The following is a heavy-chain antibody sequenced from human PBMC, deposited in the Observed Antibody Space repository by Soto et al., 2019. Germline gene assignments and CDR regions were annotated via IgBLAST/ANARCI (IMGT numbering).Heavy chain of an antibody. CDR2: IYSGGST. CDR3: ARDLGGGSYDRMGWFDP. V-gene: IGHV3-53*01. J-gene: IGHJ5*02. Sequence: PGGSLRLSCAASGFTVSSNYMSWVRQAPGKGLEWVSVIYSGGSTYYADSVKGRFTISRDNSKNTLYLQMNSLRAEDTAVYYCARDLGGGSYDRMGWFDPWGQGTLVTVSS. CDR1: GFTVSSNY. D-gene: IGHD2-15*01.